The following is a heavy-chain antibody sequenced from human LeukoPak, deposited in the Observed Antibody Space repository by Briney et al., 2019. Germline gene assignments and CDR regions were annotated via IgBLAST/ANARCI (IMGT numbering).Heavy chain of an antibody. CDR1: GFTFSSYS. CDR2: ISSSSSTI. Sequence: GGSLRLSCAASGFTFSSYSMNWVRQAPGKGLKWVSYISSSSSTIYYADSVKGRFTISRDNAKNSLYLQMNSLRAEDTAVYYCARDYYFDYWGQGTLVTVSS. V-gene: IGHV3-48*01. CDR3: ARDYYFDY. J-gene: IGHJ4*02.